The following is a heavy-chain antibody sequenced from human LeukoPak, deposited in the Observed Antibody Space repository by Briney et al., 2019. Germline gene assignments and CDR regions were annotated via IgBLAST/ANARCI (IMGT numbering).Heavy chain of an antibody. CDR3: ARESGGSYYRTFDY. CDR2: IYYSGST. D-gene: IGHD1-26*01. CDR1: GGSISSSSYY. J-gene: IGHJ4*02. Sequence: SETLSLTCTVSGGSISSSSYYWGWIRQPPGKGLEWIGSIYYSGSTYYNPSLKSRVTISVDTSKNQFSLKLSSVTAADTAVYYCARESGGSYYRTFDYWGQGTLVTVSS. V-gene: IGHV4-39*07.